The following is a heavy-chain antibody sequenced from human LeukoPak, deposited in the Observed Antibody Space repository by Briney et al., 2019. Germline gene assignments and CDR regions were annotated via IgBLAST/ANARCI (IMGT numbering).Heavy chain of an antibody. CDR1: GGSFSGYY. D-gene: IGHD6-13*01. Sequence: PSETLSLTCAVYGGSFSGYYWSWIRQPPGKGLEWIGEINHSGSTNYNPSLKSRVTISVDTSKNQFSLKLSSVTAADTAVYYCARGDSSSWLAYWGQGTLVTVSS. J-gene: IGHJ4*02. V-gene: IGHV4-34*09. CDR2: INHSGST. CDR3: ARGDSSSWLAY.